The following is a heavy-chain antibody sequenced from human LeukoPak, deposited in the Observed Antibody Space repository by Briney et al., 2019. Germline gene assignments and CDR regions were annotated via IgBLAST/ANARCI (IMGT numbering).Heavy chain of an antibody. Sequence: GGSLRISCAASGFTFSSYGLHWLRQAPGKWLECVAFIRYAGSNKYYADSVKGRFTISRDNSNNTLYLQMNSLRAEDTVFFFKQKTAYEILTGYYLDYWGQGTLVTVSS. CDR2: IRYAGSNK. D-gene: IGHD3-9*01. V-gene: IGHV3-30*02. CDR3: QKTAYEILTGYYLDY. J-gene: IGHJ4*02. CDR1: GFTFSSYG.